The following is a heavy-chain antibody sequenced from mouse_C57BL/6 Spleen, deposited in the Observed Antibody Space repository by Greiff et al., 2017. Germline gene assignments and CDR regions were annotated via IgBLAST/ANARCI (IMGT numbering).Heavy chain of an antibody. CDR1: GYAFSSYW. CDR2: IYPGDGDT. D-gene: IGHD3-2*02. J-gene: IGHJ2*01. CDR3: ARSGYYGTLYYFDY. V-gene: IGHV1-80*01. Sequence: QVQLQQSGAELVKPGASVKISCKASGYAFSSYWMNWVKQRPGKGLEWIGQIYPGDGDTNYNGKFKGKATLTADKSSSTAYMQLSSLTSEDSAVYFCARSGYYGTLYYFDYWGQGTTLTVSS.